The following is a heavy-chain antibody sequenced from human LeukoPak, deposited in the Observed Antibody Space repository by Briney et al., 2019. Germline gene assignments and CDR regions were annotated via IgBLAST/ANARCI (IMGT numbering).Heavy chain of an antibody. CDR1: GFTVSSNY. Sequence: GGSLRLSCAASGFTVSSNYMSWVRQAPGKGLEWVSSITSTGRHIYYADSVKGRFTISRDNGKNSLYLQMNSLRVEDTAIYYCARVRSVGGNPHAFDIWGQGTMVTVSS. CDR3: ARVRSVGGNPHAFDI. V-gene: IGHV3-21*04. CDR2: ITSTGRHI. D-gene: IGHD4-23*01. J-gene: IGHJ3*02.